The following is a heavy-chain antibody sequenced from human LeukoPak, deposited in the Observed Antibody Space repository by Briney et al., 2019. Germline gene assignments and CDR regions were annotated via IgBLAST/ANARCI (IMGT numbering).Heavy chain of an antibody. J-gene: IGHJ6*02. CDR2: IYPTDSDT. D-gene: IGHD1-7*01. CDR3: VRHAASTGATRLDV. CDR1: GYIFSSYW. V-gene: IGHV5-51*01. Sequence: PGQSLKISCKGSGYIFSSYWIGWVRQMPGKGLEWMGIIYPTDSDTRYSPSFQGQVTISVGKSINTTFLQWSSLRASDTAMYYCVRHAASTGATRLDVWGQGTTVTVSS.